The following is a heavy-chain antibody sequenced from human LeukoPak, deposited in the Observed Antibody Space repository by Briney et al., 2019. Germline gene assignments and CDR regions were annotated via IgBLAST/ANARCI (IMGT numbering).Heavy chain of an antibody. CDR2: INHSGST. D-gene: IGHD3-3*01. CDR1: GGSFSGYY. V-gene: IGHV4-34*01. J-gene: IGHJ4*02. CDR3: ARDWLFGHYYFDY. Sequence: PSETLSLTCAVYGGSFSGYYWSWIRQPPGKGLEWIGEINHSGSTNYNPSLKSRVTISVDTSKNQFSLKLSSVTAADTAVYYCARDWLFGHYYFDYWGQGTLVTVSS.